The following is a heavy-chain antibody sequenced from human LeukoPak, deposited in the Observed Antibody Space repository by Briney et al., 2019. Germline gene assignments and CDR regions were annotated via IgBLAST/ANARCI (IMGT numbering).Heavy chain of an antibody. CDR2: ISYTENT. Sequence: PSETLSLTCTVSGGSISNYYWSWIRQPPGQGLEGIGYISYTENTDYNPSLRSRVSISVDTSNNPFSLTLTSLTAADTAVYYCTRDPDTVTGGVWGQGNRVTVSS. CDR3: TRDPDTVTGGV. D-gene: IGHD4-17*01. V-gene: IGHV4-59*01. J-gene: IGHJ1*01. CDR1: GGSISNYY.